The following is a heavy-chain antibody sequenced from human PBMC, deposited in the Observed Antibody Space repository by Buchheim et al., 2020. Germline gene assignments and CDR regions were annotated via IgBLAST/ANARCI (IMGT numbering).Heavy chain of an antibody. V-gene: IGHV1-69*01. D-gene: IGHD3-10*01. CDR1: GGTFSSYA. CDR3: ARQDPGRSLLWFYGMDV. Sequence: QVQLVQSGAEVKKPGSSVKVSCKASGGTFSSYAISWVRQAPGQGLEWMGGIIPIFGTANYAQKFQGRVTITADESTSTAYLEMSSLRSEDTAVYYCARQDPGRSLLWFYGMDVWGQGTT. J-gene: IGHJ6*02. CDR2: IIPIFGTA.